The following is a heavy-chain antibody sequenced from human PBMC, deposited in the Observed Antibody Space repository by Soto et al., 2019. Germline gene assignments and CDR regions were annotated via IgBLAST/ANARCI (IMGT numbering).Heavy chain of an antibody. Sequence: PGGSLRLSCAASGFTFSSYAMSWVRRAPGKGLEWVSAISGSGGSTYYADSVKGRFTISRDNSKNTLCLQMNSLRAEDTAVYYCANSHLRSRFLGWSNKHYYYYYGMDVWGQGTTVTVSS. CDR3: ANSHLRSRFLGWSNKHYYYYYGMDV. D-gene: IGHD3-3*01. CDR2: ISGSGGST. J-gene: IGHJ6*02. V-gene: IGHV3-23*01. CDR1: GFTFSSYA.